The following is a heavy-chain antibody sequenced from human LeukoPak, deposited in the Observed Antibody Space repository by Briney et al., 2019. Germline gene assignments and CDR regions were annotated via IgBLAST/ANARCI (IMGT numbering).Heavy chain of an antibody. CDR3: AKVVIVVVPAAMDY. D-gene: IGHD2-2*01. CDR1: GFTFSSYA. V-gene: IGHV3-23*01. CDR2: ISGSGGST. Sequence: GGSLRLSCAASGFTFSSYAMSWVRQAPGKGLEWVSAISGSGGSTYYADSVKGRFTISRDNSKNTLYLQMNSLRAEDTAVYCCAKVVIVVVPAAMDYWGQGTLVTVSS. J-gene: IGHJ4*02.